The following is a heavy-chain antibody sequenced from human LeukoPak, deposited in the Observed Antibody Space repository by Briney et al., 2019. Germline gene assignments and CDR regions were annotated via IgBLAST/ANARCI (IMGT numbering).Heavy chain of an antibody. V-gene: IGHV3-23*01. CDR3: TRVAAGGKDAFDI. J-gene: IGHJ3*02. D-gene: IGHD6-13*01. CDR1: GFTFSSYA. CDR2: ISGSGGST. Sequence: GGSLRLSCAASGFTFSSYAMSWVRQAPGKGLEWVSGISGSGGSTYYADSVKGRFTISRDNAKNSLYLQMNSLRAGDTAVYYCTRVAAGGKDAFDIWGQGTMVTVSS.